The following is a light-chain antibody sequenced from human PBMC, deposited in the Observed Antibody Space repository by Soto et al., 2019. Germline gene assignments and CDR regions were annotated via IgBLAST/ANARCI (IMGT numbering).Light chain of an antibody. J-gene: IGLJ2*01. CDR1: SSDVGGYNY. CDR2: EVS. CDR3: SSYTSSNTLV. Sequence: QSVLTQPASVSGSPGQSITISCTGTSSDVGGYNYVSWYQQHPGKAPKLMIYEVSNRPSGVSNRFSGSKSGNTASLTISGLQAEDEANYYCSSYTSSNTLVFGGGT. V-gene: IGLV2-14*01.